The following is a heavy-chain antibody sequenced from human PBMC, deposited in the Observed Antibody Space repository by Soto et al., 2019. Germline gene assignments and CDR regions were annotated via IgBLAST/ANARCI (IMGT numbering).Heavy chain of an antibody. J-gene: IGHJ4*02. V-gene: IGHV1-69*08. Sequence: VQLVQSGAEVKKPGSSVKVSCKASGGTFSSYTISWVRQAPGRGLEWMGRIIPILGIANYAQKVQGRVTITADKSTSTAYMELSSLRSEDTAVYYCARDRESGDTYYFDYWGQGTLVTVSS. CDR1: GGTFSSYT. CDR3: ARDRESGDTYYFDY. CDR2: IIPILGIA. D-gene: IGHD3-10*01.